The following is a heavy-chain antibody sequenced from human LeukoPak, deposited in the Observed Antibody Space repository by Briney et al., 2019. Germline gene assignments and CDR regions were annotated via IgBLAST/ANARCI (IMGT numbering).Heavy chain of an antibody. Sequence: SETLSLTCAVYGGSFSGYYWSWIRQLPGKGLEWIGEINHSGSTNYNPSLKSRVTISVDTSKNQFSLKLSSVTAADTAVYYCARGYDSSGYPSYYYYYYMDVWGKGTTVTVSS. V-gene: IGHV4-34*01. J-gene: IGHJ6*03. D-gene: IGHD3-22*01. CDR3: ARGYDSSGYPSYYYYYYMDV. CDR2: INHSGST. CDR1: GGSFSGYY.